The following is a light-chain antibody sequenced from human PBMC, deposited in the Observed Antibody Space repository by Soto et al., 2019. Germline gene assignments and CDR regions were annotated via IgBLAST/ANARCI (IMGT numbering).Light chain of an antibody. Sequence: EVVLTQTPATLSLSPGERATLSCRASQSVKSYLVWYQQKPGQTPRLLIYDASNRATGIPARFSGSGSETDFTLTISSLEPEDFAVYYCQQRRTSPLTFGGGTRVEIK. CDR2: DAS. J-gene: IGKJ4*01. CDR3: QQRRTSPLT. CDR1: QSVKSY. V-gene: IGKV3-11*01.